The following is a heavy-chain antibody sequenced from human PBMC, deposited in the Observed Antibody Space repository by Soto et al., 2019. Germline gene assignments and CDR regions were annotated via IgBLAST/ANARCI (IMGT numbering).Heavy chain of an antibody. D-gene: IGHD3-10*01. CDR2: IIPISGTA. J-gene: IGHJ4*01. Sequence: QVQLVQSGAEVKKPGSSVKVACKTSGGTFSSYTITWVRQAPGQGLEWMGGIIPISGTANYAQKFQGRVTITADASTRTAYMELTSLRSEDTAVYYCARVDSGSYYPGFDYWGHGTLVTVSS. CDR3: ARVDSGSYYPGFDY. V-gene: IGHV1-69*12. CDR1: GGTFSSYT.